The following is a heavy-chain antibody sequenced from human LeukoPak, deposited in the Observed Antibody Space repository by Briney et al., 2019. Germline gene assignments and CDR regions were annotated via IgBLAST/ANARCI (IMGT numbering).Heavy chain of an antibody. CDR3: ARGVLRDHFDY. CDR2: INLNSGDT. Sequence: GASVQVSCKASGYTFTGYYIHWVRQAAGQGVEWMGWINLNSGDTNYAQKFQGRVAMTRDTSISTAYMELSRLRSDDTAVYYCARGVLRDHFDYWGQGTLVIVSS. CDR1: GYTFTGYY. D-gene: IGHD3-16*01. J-gene: IGHJ4*02. V-gene: IGHV1-2*02.